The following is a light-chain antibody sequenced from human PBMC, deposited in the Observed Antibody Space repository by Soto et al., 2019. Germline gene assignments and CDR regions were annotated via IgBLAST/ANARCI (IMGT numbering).Light chain of an antibody. J-gene: IGLJ2*01. V-gene: IGLV1-40*01. CDR1: SSNIGAGYD. CDR3: QSYASSLSGYVV. Sequence: QSVLTQPPSVSGAPGQRVTISCTGSSSNIGAGYDVHWYQQLPGTAPKLHIYGNSNRPSGVPDRFSGSKSGTSASLAITGFQAEDEADYYCQSYASSLSGYVVFGGGTKLTVL. CDR2: GNS.